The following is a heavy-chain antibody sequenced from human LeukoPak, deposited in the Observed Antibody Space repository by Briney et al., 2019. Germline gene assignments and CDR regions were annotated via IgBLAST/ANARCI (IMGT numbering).Heavy chain of an antibody. Sequence: PGGSLRLSCAASGFTFSSYSMNWVRQAPGKGLEWVSSISSSSSYIYYADSVKGRFTISRDNAKNSLYLQMNSLRAEDTAVYYCARDPITIFGVAHSIDIWGQGTMVTVSS. V-gene: IGHV3-21*01. CDR3: ARDPITIFGVAHSIDI. J-gene: IGHJ3*02. CDR1: GFTFSSYS. D-gene: IGHD3-3*01. CDR2: ISSSSSYI.